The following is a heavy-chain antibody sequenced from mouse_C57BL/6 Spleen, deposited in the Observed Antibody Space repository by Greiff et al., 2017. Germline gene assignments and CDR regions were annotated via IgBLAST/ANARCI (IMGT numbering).Heavy chain of an antibody. CDR2: FYPGSGSI. D-gene: IGHD1-1*01. CDR1: GYTFTEYT. CDR3: ARHGVGTTTVVSPHFDV. V-gene: IGHV1-62-2*01. Sequence: VQLVESGAELVKPGASVKLSCKASGYTFTEYTIHRVKQRSGQGLEWIGWFYPGSGSIKYNEKFKDKATLTADKSSSTVYMELSRLTSEDSAVYFCARHGVGTTTVVSPHFDVCGTGTTVTVSS. J-gene: IGHJ1*03.